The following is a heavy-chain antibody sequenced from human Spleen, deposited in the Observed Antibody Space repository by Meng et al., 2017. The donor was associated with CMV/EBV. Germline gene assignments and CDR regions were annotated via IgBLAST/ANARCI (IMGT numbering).Heavy chain of an antibody. D-gene: IGHD1-26*01. CDR3: ARDKGGP. V-gene: IGHV3-21*01. CDR2: ISSSSSYI. Sequence: GESLKISCAASGFTFSSYSMNWVRQAPGKGLEWVSSISSSSSYIYYADSVKGRFTISRDNAKNSLYLQMNSLRAEGTAVYYCARDKGGPWGQGTLVTVSS. CDR1: GFTFSSYS. J-gene: IGHJ5*02.